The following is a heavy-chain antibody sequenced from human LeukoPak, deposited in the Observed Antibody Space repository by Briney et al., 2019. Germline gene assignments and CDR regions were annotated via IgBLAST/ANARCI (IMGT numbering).Heavy chain of an antibody. Sequence: PGGSLRLSCAASGFTFSSYWMSWVRQAPGKGLEWVANIKQDGSEKYYVDSVKGRFTISRDNAKNSLYLQMNSLRAEDTAVYYCAKESGGGYSYGNYDSSGYPVYYYMDVWGKGTTVTVSS. D-gene: IGHD3-22*01. CDR2: IKQDGSEK. V-gene: IGHV3-7*01. J-gene: IGHJ6*03. CDR3: AKESGGGYSYGNYDSSGYPVYYYMDV. CDR1: GFTFSSYW.